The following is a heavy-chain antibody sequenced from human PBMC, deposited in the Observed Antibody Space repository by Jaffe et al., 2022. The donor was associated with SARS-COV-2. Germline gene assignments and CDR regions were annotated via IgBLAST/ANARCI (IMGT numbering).Heavy chain of an antibody. J-gene: IGHJ4*02. CDR1: GFTFSSYW. D-gene: IGHD6-19*01. CDR2: IKQDGSEK. V-gene: IGHV3-7*04. CDR3: ARASYSSGWGQKTSGTNDY. Sequence: EVQLVESGGGLVQPGGSLRLSCAASGFTFSSYWMSWVRQAPGKGLEWVANIKQDGSEKYYVDSVKGRFTISRDNAKNSLYLQMNSLRAEDTAVYYCARASYSSGWGQKTSGTNDYWGQGTLVTVSS.